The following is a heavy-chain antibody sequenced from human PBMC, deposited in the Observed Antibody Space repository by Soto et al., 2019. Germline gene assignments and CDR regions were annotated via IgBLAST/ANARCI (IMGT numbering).Heavy chain of an antibody. CDR3: AKDGVDGDYEPYYYYGMDV. Sequence: GGSLRLSCAASGFTFSSYGMHWVRQAPGKGLEWVAVISYDGSNKYYADSVKGRFTISRDNSKNTLYLQMNSLRAEDTAVYYCAKDGVDGDYEPYYYYGMDVWGQGTTVTVSS. V-gene: IGHV3-30*18. J-gene: IGHJ6*02. CDR2: ISYDGSNK. D-gene: IGHD4-17*01. CDR1: GFTFSSYG.